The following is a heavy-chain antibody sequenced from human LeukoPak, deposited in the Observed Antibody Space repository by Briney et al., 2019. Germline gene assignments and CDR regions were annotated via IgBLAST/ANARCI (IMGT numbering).Heavy chain of an antibody. CDR1: GFTFSSYW. CDR2: INSDGSST. J-gene: IGHJ3*02. Sequence: GGSLRLSCAASGFTFSSYWMHWVRQAPGKGLVWVSRINSDGSSTSYADSVKGRFTISRDNAKNTLYLQMNGLRAEDTAVYYCARDRRYYDSSGYRGRAFDIWGQGTMVTVSS. V-gene: IGHV3-74*01. D-gene: IGHD3-22*01. CDR3: ARDRRYYDSSGYRGRAFDI.